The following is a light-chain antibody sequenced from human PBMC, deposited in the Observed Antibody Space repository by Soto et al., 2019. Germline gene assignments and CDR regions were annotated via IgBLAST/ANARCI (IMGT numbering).Light chain of an antibody. CDR1: QSVSSY. V-gene: IGKV3-11*01. J-gene: IGKJ4*02. CDR2: DAS. CDR3: QQRSK. Sequence: ETVLTQSPATLSLSPGERATLSCRASQSVSSYLAWYQQKPGQAPRLLIYDASNSATGIPSRFSGRGSGTDLTLTISILEAADFARYYCQQRSKFGGGTKVEIK.